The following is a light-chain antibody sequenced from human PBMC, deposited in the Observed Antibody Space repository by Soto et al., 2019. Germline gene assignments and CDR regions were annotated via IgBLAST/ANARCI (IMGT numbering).Light chain of an antibody. CDR2: DAS. CDR3: QQDNSFPPFT. V-gene: IGKV1-12*01. Sequence: DIQMTQSPSSVSASVGDRVTITCRASQGISSWLAWYQQKPGKAPKLLIYDASSLQSGVPSRFSGSGSGTDVSLPISSLQPADFAAYYCQQDNSFPPFTFGPGTKVDIK. CDR1: QGISSW. J-gene: IGKJ3*01.